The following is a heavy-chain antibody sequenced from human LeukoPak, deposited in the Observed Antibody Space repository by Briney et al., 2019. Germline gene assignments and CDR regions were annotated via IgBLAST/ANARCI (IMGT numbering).Heavy chain of an antibody. CDR2: IYYSGGT. Sequence: PSETLSLTCIVSGGSISSGSYYWGWIRQPPGKGLEWIGSIYYSGGTYNNPSLKSRVTISVDTSKNQFSLKLSSVTAADTAVYYCARLEVPAALFDYWGQGTLVTVSS. CDR1: GGSISSGSYY. CDR3: ARLEVPAALFDY. D-gene: IGHD2-2*01. V-gene: IGHV4-39*07. J-gene: IGHJ4*02.